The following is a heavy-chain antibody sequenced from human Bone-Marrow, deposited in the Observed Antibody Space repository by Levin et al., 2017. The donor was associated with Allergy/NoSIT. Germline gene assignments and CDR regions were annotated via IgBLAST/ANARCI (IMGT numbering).Heavy chain of an antibody. CDR2: ISYSSSSI. Sequence: SCAATGFIFSDYRMNWVRQAPGKGLEWVSYISYSSSSIYYADSVKGRFTISRDNAKDSLYLQMNSLRDEDTAVYYCARTLAIWGQGTLVTVSS. CDR1: GFIFSDYR. J-gene: IGHJ4*02. V-gene: IGHV3-48*02. CDR3: ARTLAI. D-gene: IGHD3-3*01.